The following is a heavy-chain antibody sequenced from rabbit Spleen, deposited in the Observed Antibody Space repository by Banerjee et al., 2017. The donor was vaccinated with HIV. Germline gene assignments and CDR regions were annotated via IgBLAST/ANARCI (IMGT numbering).Heavy chain of an antibody. V-gene: IGHV1S47*01. D-gene: IGHD1-1*01. CDR1: RFDVSNYG. J-gene: IGHJ4*01. CDR3: ARANIGITAYYWGL. Sequence: QEQLVESGGGLVQPGGSLKLSCKASRFDVSNYGMSWVRQAPGKGLEWIGYIEPIFGNTYYANWVNGRFTISSHNAQNTLYLQLSSLTAADTATYFCARANIGITAYYWGLWGPGTLVTVS. CDR2: IEPIFGNT.